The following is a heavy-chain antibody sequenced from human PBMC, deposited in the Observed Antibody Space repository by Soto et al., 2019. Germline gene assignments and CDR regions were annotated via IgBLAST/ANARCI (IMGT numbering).Heavy chain of an antibody. V-gene: IGHV3-73*01. J-gene: IGHJ6*03. CDR1: GFTFSGSA. CDR3: SRQASDFWSGKPQYYMDV. D-gene: IGHD3-3*01. CDR2: IRSKGNNYAT. Sequence: EVQLLESGGGLVQPGGSLKLSCAASGFTFSGSAMHWVRQASGKGLEWVGRIRSKGNNYATAYGASLKGRFTISRDDSKNTAYLQMNSLNIEDTAVYYCSRQASDFWSGKPQYYMDVWGKITTVTVSS.